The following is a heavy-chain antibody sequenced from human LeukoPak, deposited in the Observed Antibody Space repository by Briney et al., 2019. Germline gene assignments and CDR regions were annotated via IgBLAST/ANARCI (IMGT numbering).Heavy chain of an antibody. V-gene: IGHV3-9*01. CDR3: AKDTDSSGYSPFDY. CDR2: ISWNSGSI. J-gene: IGHJ4*02. D-gene: IGHD3-22*01. CDR1: GFTFSNAW. Sequence: GGSLRLSCAASGFTFSNAWMSWVRQAPGKGLEWVSGISWNSGSIGYADSVKGRFTIPRDNAKNSLYLQMNSLRAEDTALYYCAKDTDSSGYSPFDYWGQGTLVTVSS.